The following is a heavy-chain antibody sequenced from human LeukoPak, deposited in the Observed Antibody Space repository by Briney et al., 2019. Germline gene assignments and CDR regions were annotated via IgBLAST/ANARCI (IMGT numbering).Heavy chain of an antibody. V-gene: IGHV3-48*03. J-gene: IGHJ4*02. CDR3: ARSEWLL. CDR2: ISRSGTTI. Sequence: GGSLRLSCAASGFTFSSYDMNWVRQAPGKGLESISYISRSGTTIYYADSVKGRFTISRDNARNSLYLQMDSLRAEDTAVYYCARSEWLLWGQGTLVTVSS. D-gene: IGHD3-3*01. CDR1: GFTFSSYD.